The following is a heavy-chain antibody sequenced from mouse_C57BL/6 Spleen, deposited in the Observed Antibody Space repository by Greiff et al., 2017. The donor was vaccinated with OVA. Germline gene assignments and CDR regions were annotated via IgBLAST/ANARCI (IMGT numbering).Heavy chain of an antibody. CDR2: ISDGGSYT. J-gene: IGHJ3*01. CDR3: ARDYDYDRAWFAY. D-gene: IGHD2-4*01. CDR1: GFTFSSYA. Sequence: EVQLVESGGGLVKPGGSLKLSCAASGFTFSSYAMSWVRQTPEKRLEWVATISDGGSYTYYPDNVKGRFTISRDNAKNNLYLQMSHLKSEDTAMYYCARDYDYDRAWFAYWGQGTLVTVSA. V-gene: IGHV5-4*01.